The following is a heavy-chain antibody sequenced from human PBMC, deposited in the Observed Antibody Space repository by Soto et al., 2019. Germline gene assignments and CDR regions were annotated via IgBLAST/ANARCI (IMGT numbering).Heavy chain of an antibody. J-gene: IGHJ4*02. CDR3: AHSDGGYEIIYFDF. CDR2: IYYNDDR. Sequence: QITLQESGPTLVKPTQTLTLTCTFSGFSFTTTGVAVGWIRQTRGGALEWLTLIYYNDDRRFSPSLKTRLTITGDTSKNQVVLSLTNVDPGDTATYFCAHSDGGYEIIYFDFWGQGIPVTVSS. CDR1: GFSFTTTGVA. V-gene: IGHV2-5*01. D-gene: IGHD5-12*01.